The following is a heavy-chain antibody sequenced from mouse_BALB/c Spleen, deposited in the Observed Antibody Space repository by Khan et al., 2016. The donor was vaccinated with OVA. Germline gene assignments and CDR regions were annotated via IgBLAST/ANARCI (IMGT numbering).Heavy chain of an antibody. D-gene: IGHD1-2*01. CDR2: FNPNNGGT. CDR3: TRRDYYAYYWFFDV. Sequence: EVQLQQSGPELVKPGASVRISCKTSGYTFTEYTMHWVKQSHGKSLEWLGGFNPNNGGTSYNQKFQGKATLTVDKSSSTAYMELRSLTSEDSAVYYCTRRDYYAYYWFFDVWGAGTTVTVSS. CDR1: GYTFTEYT. V-gene: IGHV1-18*01. J-gene: IGHJ1*01.